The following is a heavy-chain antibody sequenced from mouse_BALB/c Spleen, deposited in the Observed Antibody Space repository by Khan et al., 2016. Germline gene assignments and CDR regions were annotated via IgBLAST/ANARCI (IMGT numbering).Heavy chain of an antibody. CDR1: GFTFSGFW. Sequence: EVQLLETGGGLVQPGGSRGLSCEGSGFTFSGFWMSWVRQTPGKTLEWIGDINSDGSAINYAPSIKDRFTIFRDNDKSTLYLQMSNVRSEDTATXYCMRFGNYWYFDVWGAGTTVTVSS. CDR3: MRFGNYWYFDV. J-gene: IGHJ1*01. CDR2: INSDGSAI. D-gene: IGHD2-1*01. V-gene: IGHV11-2*02.